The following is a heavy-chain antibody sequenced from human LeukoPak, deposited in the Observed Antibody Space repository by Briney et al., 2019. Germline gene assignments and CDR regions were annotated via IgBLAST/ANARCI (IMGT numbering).Heavy chain of an antibody. CDR1: GFTFDDYA. J-gene: IGHJ4*02. CDR2: ISGSADST. CDR3: AKGAFGRTTQGPLDY. V-gene: IGHV3-9*03. Sequence: PGGSLRLSCAASGFTFDDYAMHWVRQAPGKGLEWVSGISGSADSTYYADSVKGRFTISRDNAKNFLYLQMNSLRAEDMALYYCAKGAFGRTTQGPLDYWGQGNLVTVSS. D-gene: IGHD1/OR15-1a*01.